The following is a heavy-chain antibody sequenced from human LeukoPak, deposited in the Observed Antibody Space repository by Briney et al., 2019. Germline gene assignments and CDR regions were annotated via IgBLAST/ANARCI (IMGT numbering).Heavy chain of an antibody. CDR1: GFTFSDSG. D-gene: IGHD7-27*01. CDR2: VRFDGNNQ. V-gene: IGHV3-30*02. J-gene: IGHJ4*02. Sequence: GGSLRLSYAASGFTFSDSGMHWVRQAPGKGLEWVAFVRFDGNNQYYADSVRGRFTISRDNSNNTQFLQMNSLRPEDTAVYYCAKEGWGSFYLDSWGQGTLVTVSS. CDR3: AKEGWGSFYLDS.